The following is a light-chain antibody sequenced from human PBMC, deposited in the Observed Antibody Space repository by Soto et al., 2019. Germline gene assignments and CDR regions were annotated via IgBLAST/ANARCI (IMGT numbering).Light chain of an antibody. CDR2: WAS. Sequence: DIVVSQSPDSLAVSLGEGATINCKSSQSVLYSPSNKNYLAWYQQKPGQPPKLLIYWASTRESGVPDRFSGSGSRTDCTFTINSLQADDVAVYYCQQYYSAPTFGQGTKEEIK. CDR3: QQYYSAPT. CDR1: QSVLYSPSNKNY. V-gene: IGKV4-1*01. J-gene: IGKJ1*01.